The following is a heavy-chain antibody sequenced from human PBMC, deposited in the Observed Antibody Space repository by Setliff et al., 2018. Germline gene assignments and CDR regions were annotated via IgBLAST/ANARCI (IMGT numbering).Heavy chain of an antibody. CDR3: ARRWNFGPYGSGIHDGFDM. Sequence: KSSETLSLTCSVYGESFSNNYWSWIRQPPGKGLEWIGEINHYGSTKYKSSLKSRVTISVDTSKNQFSLKLNSVAAADTAVYYCARRWNFGPYGSGIHDGFDMWGQGTMVTVSS. J-gene: IGHJ3*02. CDR1: GESFSNNY. V-gene: IGHV4-34*01. D-gene: IGHD3-10*01. CDR2: INHYGST.